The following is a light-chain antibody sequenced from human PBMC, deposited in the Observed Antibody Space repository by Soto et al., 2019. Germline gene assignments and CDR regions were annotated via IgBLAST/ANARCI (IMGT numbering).Light chain of an antibody. J-gene: IGKJ1*01. V-gene: IGKV3-15*01. CDR1: RNVGSK. Sequence: EIVMTQSPATLSVSPGERATLSFRASRNVGSKLAWYMQKPGQSTRLLISGASTRAADFPARFSGSGSGTEFILTISSLQSEDFAFYYCQQYDDWPWTFGQGTKVDIK. CDR3: QQYDDWPWT. CDR2: GAS.